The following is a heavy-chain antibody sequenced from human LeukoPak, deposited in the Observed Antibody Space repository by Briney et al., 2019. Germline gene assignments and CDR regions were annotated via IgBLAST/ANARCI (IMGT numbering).Heavy chain of an antibody. CDR3: AISYYDILTGYSTDNNWFDP. D-gene: IGHD3-9*01. J-gene: IGHJ5*02. CDR1: GYTFTGYY. V-gene: IGHV1-46*01. CDR2: INPSGGST. Sequence: GASVKVSCKASGYTFTGYYMHWVRQAPGQGLEWMGIINPSGGSTSYAQKFQGRVTMTRDMSTSTVYMELSSLRSEDTAVYYCAISYYDILTGYSTDNNWFDPWGQGTLVTVSS.